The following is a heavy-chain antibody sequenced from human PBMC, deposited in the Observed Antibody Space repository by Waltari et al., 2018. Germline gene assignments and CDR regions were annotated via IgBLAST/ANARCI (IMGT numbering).Heavy chain of an antibody. V-gene: IGHV3-53*01. CDR2: IYSGGST. CDR1: GGSISSSNW. D-gene: IGHD3-22*01. Sequence: VQLQESGPGLVKPSGTLSLTCAVSGGSISSSNWWSWVRQPPGKGLDWVSVIYSGGSTYYADSVKGRFTISRDNSKNTLYLQMNSLRAEDTAVYYCAILGLDYYDSSGYYYFDYWGQGTLVTVSS. CDR3: AILGLDYYDSSGYYYFDY. J-gene: IGHJ4*02.